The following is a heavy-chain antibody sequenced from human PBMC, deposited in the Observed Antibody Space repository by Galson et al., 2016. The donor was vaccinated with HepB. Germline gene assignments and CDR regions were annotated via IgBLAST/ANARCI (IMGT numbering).Heavy chain of an antibody. CDR1: GFTFNDYW. V-gene: IGHV3-74*01. Sequence: SLRLSCAASGFTFNDYWMHWVRQAPGRGLDWVSRINNDGSSSTYADSVKGRLTISKENAKNPLYLQMNSLRAEDTTVYYCVRDMYGSYFAFDIWGQGTMVTVSS. D-gene: IGHD1-26*01. CDR3: VRDMYGSYFAFDI. CDR2: INNDGSSS. J-gene: IGHJ3*02.